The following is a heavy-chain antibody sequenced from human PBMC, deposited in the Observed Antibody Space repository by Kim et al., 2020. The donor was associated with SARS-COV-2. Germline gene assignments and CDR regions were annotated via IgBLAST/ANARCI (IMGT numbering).Heavy chain of an antibody. D-gene: IGHD2-2*01. CDR3: ARETSYCSSTSCQYRRAFDY. CDR1: GGSISSYY. Sequence: SETLSLTCTVSGGSISSYYWSWIRQPPGKGLEWIGYIYYSGSTNYNPSLKSRVTISVDTSKNQFSLKLSSVTAADTAVYYCARETSYCSSTSCQYRRAFDYWGQGTLVTVSS. CDR2: IYYSGST. J-gene: IGHJ4*02. V-gene: IGHV4-59*13.